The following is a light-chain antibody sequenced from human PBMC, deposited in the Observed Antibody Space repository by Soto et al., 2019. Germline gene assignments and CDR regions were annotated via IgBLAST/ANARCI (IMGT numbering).Light chain of an antibody. CDR1: SSNIGAGYD. V-gene: IGLV1-40*01. CDR2: GNS. CDR3: QSYDSSLSVNYV. J-gene: IGLJ1*01. Sequence: QSVLTQAPSVSGAPGQRVTISCPGSSSNIGAGYDVHWYQQLPGTAPKLLIYGNSNRPSGVPDRFSGSKSGTSASLAITGLQAEDEADSYCQSYDSSLSVNYVFGTGTKVTVL.